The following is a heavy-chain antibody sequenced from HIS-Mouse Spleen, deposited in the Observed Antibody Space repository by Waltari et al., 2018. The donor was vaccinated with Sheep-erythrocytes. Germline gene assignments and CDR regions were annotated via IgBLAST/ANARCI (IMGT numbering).Heavy chain of an antibody. Sequence: EVQLVESGGGLVKPGGSLSLSCAASGFTFSSYSMNWVRQAPGKGVEGVSSIRNSSSVIYYADSVKGRLTISRDHAKNSLYLQMNSLRAEDTAVYYCARVASGATFDYWGQGTLVTVSS. V-gene: IGHV3-21*01. CDR3: ARVASGATFDY. D-gene: IGHD1-26*01. CDR2: IRNSSSVI. J-gene: IGHJ4*02. CDR1: GFTFSSYS.